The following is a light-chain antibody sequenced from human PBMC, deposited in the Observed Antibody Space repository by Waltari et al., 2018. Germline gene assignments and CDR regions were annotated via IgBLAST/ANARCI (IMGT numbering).Light chain of an antibody. Sequence: HSALTQPASVSGSPGQSITISCTGTSSEIRGFNYVPWDQQHPGKAPKLMIFDVAGWPSGVSNRFSGSKSGNTASLTISGLQAEDEADYYCASYTTTRTVVFGGGTKVTVL. CDR2: DVA. CDR3: ASYTTTRTVV. V-gene: IGLV2-14*01. J-gene: IGLJ2*01. CDR1: SSEIRGFNY.